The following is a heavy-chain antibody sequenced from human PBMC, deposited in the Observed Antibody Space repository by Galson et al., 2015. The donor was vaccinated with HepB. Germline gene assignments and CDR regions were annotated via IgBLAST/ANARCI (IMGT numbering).Heavy chain of an antibody. CDR3: ARIVGVYYFDY. D-gene: IGHD3-22*01. V-gene: IGHV3-7*03. Sequence: SLRLSCAASGFTFSSYRMSWVRQAPGKGLEWVANIARDGSETYYVDSVKGRFTLSRDNAKNSLYLQMNSLRAEDTAVYYCARIVGVYYFDYWGQGTLVTVSS. J-gene: IGHJ4*02. CDR2: IARDGSET. CDR1: GFTFSSYR.